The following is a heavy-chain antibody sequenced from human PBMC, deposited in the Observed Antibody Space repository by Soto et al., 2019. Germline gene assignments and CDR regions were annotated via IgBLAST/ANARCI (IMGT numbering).Heavy chain of an antibody. Sequence: GVSVKVSSKAPGFTFTSSCMSWVRQAPGQRLEWMGWINAGNGNTKYSQKFQGRVTITRDTSASTAYMELSSLRSEDTAVYYCARMCSGGSCYGRYYYYGMDVWGQGTTVTVSS. CDR3: ARMCSGGSCYGRYYYYGMDV. CDR2: INAGNGNT. CDR1: GFTFTSSC. V-gene: IGHV1-3*01. J-gene: IGHJ6*02. D-gene: IGHD2-15*01.